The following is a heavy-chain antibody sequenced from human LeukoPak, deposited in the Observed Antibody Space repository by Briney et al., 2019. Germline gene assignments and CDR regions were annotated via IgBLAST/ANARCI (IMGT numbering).Heavy chain of an antibody. V-gene: IGHV3-64D*06. D-gene: IGHD6-19*01. CDR1: GFTFDGYE. J-gene: IGHJ4*02. Sequence: GGSLRLSCSASGFTFDGYEMHWVRQAPGKGLEYVSGISRNGRTTRNGDSVKGRFTISRDNSKNMLFLQMTSLRAEDTAVYYCVNQISGWVYWGQGTLVTVSS. CDR2: ISRNGRTT. CDR3: VNQISGWVY.